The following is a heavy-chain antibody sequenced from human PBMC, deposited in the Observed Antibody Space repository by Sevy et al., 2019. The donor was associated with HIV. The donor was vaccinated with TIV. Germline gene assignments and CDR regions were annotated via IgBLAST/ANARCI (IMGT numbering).Heavy chain of an antibody. CDR3: AKDLISVAGFYAFDM. D-gene: IGHD6-19*01. Sequence: GGSLRLSCAASGFNFNEYAMYWVRQAPGKGLEWVSGITWNSDSVVYADSVKGRFTISRDKAKNSLYLQMNSLRPEDTALYYCAKDLISVAGFYAFDMWGKGTMVTVSS. V-gene: IGHV3-9*01. CDR2: ITWNSDSV. J-gene: IGHJ3*02. CDR1: GFNFNEYA.